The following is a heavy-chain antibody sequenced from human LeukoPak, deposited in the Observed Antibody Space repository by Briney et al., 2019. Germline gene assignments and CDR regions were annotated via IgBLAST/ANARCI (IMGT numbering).Heavy chain of an antibody. J-gene: IGHJ1*01. CDR1: GFTFSSYA. Sequence: GGSLRLSCAASGFTFSSYAMSWVRQAPGKGLEWVSAISGSGGSTYYADSVKGRFTISRDNSKNTLYLQMNSLRAEDTAVYYCAKDLITMVRGAIGYFQHWGQGTLVTVSS. V-gene: IGHV3-23*01. D-gene: IGHD3-10*01. CDR3: AKDLITMVRGAIGYFQH. CDR2: ISGSGGST.